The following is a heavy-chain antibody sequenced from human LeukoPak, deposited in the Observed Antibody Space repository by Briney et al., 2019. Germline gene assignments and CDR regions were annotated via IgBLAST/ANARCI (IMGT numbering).Heavy chain of an antibody. CDR3: ARDDGSGSYSFDY. V-gene: IGHV1-69*06. J-gene: IGHJ4*02. D-gene: IGHD3-10*01. CDR2: IIPIFGTA. CDR1: GGTFSSYA. Sequence: ASVKVSCKASGGTFSSYAISWVRQAPGQGLEWMGGIIPIFGTANYAQKFQGRVTITADKSTSTAYMELSSLRSEDTAVYHCARDDGSGSYSFDYWGQGTLVTVSS.